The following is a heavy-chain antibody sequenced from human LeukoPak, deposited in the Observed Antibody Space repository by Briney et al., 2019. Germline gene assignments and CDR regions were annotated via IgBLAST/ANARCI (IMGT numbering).Heavy chain of an antibody. D-gene: IGHD2-8*01. J-gene: IGHJ6*03. V-gene: IGHV3-48*01. Sequence: GGSLTLSCVGSGFNFNTYGMNWVRRAPGEGPEWLAFLSATRRAIHYADSVKGRFTIARDNAKNSLYLHMNSLTADDTAVYYCARRGDRLCTSLNCPPHNYFYYMDVWGNGTTVAVSS. CDR3: ARRGDRLCTSLNCPPHNYFYYMDV. CDR1: GFNFNTYG. CDR2: LSATRRAI.